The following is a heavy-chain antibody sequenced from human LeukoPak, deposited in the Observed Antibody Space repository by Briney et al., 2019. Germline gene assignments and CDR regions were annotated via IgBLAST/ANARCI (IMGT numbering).Heavy chain of an antibody. CDR3: ASGKGALYYYYYMDV. Sequence: PSETLSLTCTVSGGSISSYYWSWIRQPPGKGLEWIGYIYYSGSTNYNPSLKSRVTISVDTSKNQFSLKLSSVTAADTAVYYCASGKGALYYYYYMDVWGKETTVTVSS. V-gene: IGHV4-59*01. CDR2: IYYSGST. J-gene: IGHJ6*03. D-gene: IGHD1-26*01. CDR1: GGSISSYY.